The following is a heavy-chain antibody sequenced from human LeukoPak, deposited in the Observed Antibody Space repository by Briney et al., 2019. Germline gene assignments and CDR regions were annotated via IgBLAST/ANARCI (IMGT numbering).Heavy chain of an antibody. CDR1: GDSISSHY. J-gene: IGHJ4*02. D-gene: IGHD6-25*01. V-gene: IGHV4-59*11. CDR3: ARGRVPSGY. Sequence: PSETLSLTCIVSGDSISSHYWSWIRQPPGKRLEWIGYIDNTGSTNSNPSLKSRVTISMDTSKNQFSLRLRSMTAADTAVYYCARGRVPSGYWGQGTLVTVSA. CDR2: IDNTGST.